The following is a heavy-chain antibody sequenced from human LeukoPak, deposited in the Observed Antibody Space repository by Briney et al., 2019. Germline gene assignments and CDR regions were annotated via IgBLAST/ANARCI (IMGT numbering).Heavy chain of an antibody. J-gene: IGHJ5*02. Sequence: ASVKVSCKASGYTFTSYDINWVRQATGQGLEWMGWMNPNSGNTGYAQKFQGRVTMNRNTSISTAYMELSSVRSEDTAVYYCARGGYYDLNWFDPWGQGTLVTVSS. CDR3: ARGGYYDLNWFDP. V-gene: IGHV1-8*01. CDR1: GYTFTSYD. CDR2: MNPNSGNT. D-gene: IGHD3-3*01.